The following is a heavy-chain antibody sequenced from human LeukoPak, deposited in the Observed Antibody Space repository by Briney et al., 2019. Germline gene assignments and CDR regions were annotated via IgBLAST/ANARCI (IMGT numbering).Heavy chain of an antibody. CDR1: GGSISSSSYY. J-gene: IGHJ4*02. CDR2: IYYSGST. Sequence: SETLSLTCTVSGGSISSSSYYWGWIRQPPGKGLEWIGSIYYSGSTYYNPSLKSRVTISVDTSKNQFSLKLSSVAAADTAVYYCAREYSSSSLGYWGQGTLVTVSS. CDR3: AREYSSSSLGY. D-gene: IGHD6-6*01. V-gene: IGHV4-39*07.